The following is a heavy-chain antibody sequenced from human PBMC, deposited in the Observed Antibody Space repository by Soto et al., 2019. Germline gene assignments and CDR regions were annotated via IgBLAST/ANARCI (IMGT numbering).Heavy chain of an antibody. CDR2: IWFDGRNI. V-gene: IGHV3-33*01. D-gene: IGHD5-18*01. CDR1: GFTFSNYG. CDR3: ARDEIQVWSYVGSFDY. Sequence: QVQLVESGGGVVQPGRSLRLSCAASGFTFSNYGMHSVRQTPGRGLEWVAVIWFDGRNIAYRESVKGRFTVSRDDSKNMLYLEMDSLGVEDTAVYYCARDEIQVWSYVGSFDYWGQGTLVTVSS. J-gene: IGHJ4*02.